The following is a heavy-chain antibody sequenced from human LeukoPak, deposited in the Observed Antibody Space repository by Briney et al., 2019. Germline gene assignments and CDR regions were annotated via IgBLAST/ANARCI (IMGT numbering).Heavy chain of an antibody. J-gene: IGHJ4*02. CDR1: GFTFSSYA. V-gene: IGHV3-30-3*01. CDR3: ARFDSSGF. D-gene: IGHD6-19*01. CDR2: ISYDGSNK. Sequence: RPGGSLRLSCAASGFTFSSYAMHWARQAPGKGLEWVAVISYDGSNKYYADSVKGRFTISRDNSKNTLYLQMNSLRAEDTAVYYCARFDSSGFWGQGTLVTVSS.